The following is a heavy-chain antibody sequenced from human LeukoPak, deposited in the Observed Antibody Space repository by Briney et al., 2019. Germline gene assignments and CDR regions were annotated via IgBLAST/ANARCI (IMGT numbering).Heavy chain of an antibody. D-gene: IGHD2-8*02. CDR3: ARHRTALRVGFDY. CDR1: GGSTSSYY. V-gene: IGHV4-59*08. J-gene: IGHJ4*02. Sequence: KPSETLSLTCTVSGGSTSSYYWSWIRQPPGKGLEWIGYIYYSGSTNYNPSLKSRVTISVDTSKNQFSLKLSSVTAADTAVYYCARHRTALRVGFDYWGQGTLVTVSS. CDR2: IYYSGST.